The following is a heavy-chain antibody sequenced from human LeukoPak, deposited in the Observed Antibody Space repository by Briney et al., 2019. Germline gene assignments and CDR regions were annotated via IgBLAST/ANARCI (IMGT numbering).Heavy chain of an antibody. V-gene: IGHV4-39*01. Sequence: SETLSLTCTVSGGSISSTSYYWGWIRQPPGKGLECIGSIYHSGTTYDNPSLKSRVAISVDTSKNQFSLKLSSVTAADTAVYYCARLTVATRDRHFDCWGQGTLVTVSS. D-gene: IGHD5-12*01. CDR2: IYHSGTT. J-gene: IGHJ4*02. CDR3: ARLTVATRDRHFDC. CDR1: GGSISSTSYY.